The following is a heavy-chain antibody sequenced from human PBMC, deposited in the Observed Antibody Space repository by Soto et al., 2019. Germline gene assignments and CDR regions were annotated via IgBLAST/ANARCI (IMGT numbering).Heavy chain of an antibody. CDR1: GDTFTSYY. Sequence: ASVKVSCKAPGDTFTSYYLNWVRQAPGQGLEWMGVINPHGGSTKYAQKFQGRITMTRDTSRSTVYMELSSLRSDDTAIDYWARSSGGNFGIIIEGSNWFDPWGQGTLVTVS. J-gene: IGHJ5*02. CDR2: INPHGGST. CDR3: ARSSGGNFGIIIEGSNWFDP. V-gene: IGHV1-46*01. D-gene: IGHD3-3*01.